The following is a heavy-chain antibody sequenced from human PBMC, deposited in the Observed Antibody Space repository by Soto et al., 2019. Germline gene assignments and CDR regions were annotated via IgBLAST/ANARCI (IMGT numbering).Heavy chain of an antibody. J-gene: IGHJ4*02. Sequence: AFLQGYCKAAGYFFTIYRSSWGRKANGQGLEWMGWISPYNGKTKYAQNFQGRVTMTTDTFTYTAYMEVRSLRTDDSAVYYCARDFGSDLSAPGAVFDYWGQGTLVT. CDR1: GYFFTIYR. V-gene: IGHV1-18*04. CDR3: ARDFGSDLSAPGAVFDY. D-gene: IGHD3-3*01. CDR2: ISPYNGKT.